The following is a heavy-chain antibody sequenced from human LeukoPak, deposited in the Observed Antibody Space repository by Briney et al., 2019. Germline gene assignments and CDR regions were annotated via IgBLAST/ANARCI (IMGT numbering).Heavy chain of an antibody. D-gene: IGHD6-19*01. CDR2: IYYSGST. CDR3: ERGEGRSGWYFSVY. Sequence: SETLSLTCTVSGGSITPYYWSWIRQPPGKGLVWIGDIYYSGSTNYNPSLKSRVTISVDTSKNQFSLKLRSVTAADTAVYYCERGEGRSGWYFSVYWGQGTLVTVSS. CDR1: GGSITPYY. J-gene: IGHJ4*02. V-gene: IGHV4-59*01.